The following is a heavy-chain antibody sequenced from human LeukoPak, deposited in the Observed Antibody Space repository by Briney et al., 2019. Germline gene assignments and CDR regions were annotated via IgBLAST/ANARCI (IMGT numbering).Heavy chain of an antibody. Sequence: GSLRLSCAASGFTFSSYWMSWVRQAPGKGLEWVANIKQDGSEKYYVDSVEGRFTISRDNAKNSLYLQMNSLRAEDTAVYYCASNTFSDAFDIWGQGTMVTVSS. CDR1: GFTFSSYW. V-gene: IGHV3-7*01. J-gene: IGHJ3*02. D-gene: IGHD3-16*01. CDR2: IKQDGSEK. CDR3: ASNTFSDAFDI.